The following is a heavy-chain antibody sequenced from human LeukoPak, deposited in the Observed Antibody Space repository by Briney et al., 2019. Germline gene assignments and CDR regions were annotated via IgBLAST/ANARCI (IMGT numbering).Heavy chain of an antibody. D-gene: IGHD5-24*01. V-gene: IGHV1-2*02. Sequence: ASVKVSCKASGYTFTGYYMHWVRQAPGQGLEWMGWINPNSGGTNYAQKFQGRVTMTRDTSISTAYMELSRLRSDDTAVYYCASSDFEMATIPDYCMDVWGKGTTVTVSS. CDR2: INPNSGGT. CDR1: GYTFTGYY. J-gene: IGHJ6*03. CDR3: ASSDFEMATIPDYCMDV.